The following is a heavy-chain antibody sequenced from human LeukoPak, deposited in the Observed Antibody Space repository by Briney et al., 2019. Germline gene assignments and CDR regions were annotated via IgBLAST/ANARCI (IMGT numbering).Heavy chain of an antibody. V-gene: IGHV3-53*01. CDR2: IYSGGST. J-gene: IGHJ4*02. CDR3: ARERDGNIFDY. CDR1: GFTVSSNY. D-gene: IGHD4-23*01. Sequence: GGSLRLSCAASGFTVSSNYMSWVRQAPGKGLEWVSVIYSGGSTYYADSVKGRFTISRDNSKNTLYLQMNSLRAEDTAVYYCARERDGNIFDYWGQGTLVTVSS.